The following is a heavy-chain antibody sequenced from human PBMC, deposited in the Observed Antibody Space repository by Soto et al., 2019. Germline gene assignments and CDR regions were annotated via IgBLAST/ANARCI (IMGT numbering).Heavy chain of an antibody. CDR1: GYTFTSYA. V-gene: IGHV1-3*01. CDR3: ARVGRCSGGSCYYYYGMDV. Sequence: QVPLVQSGAEVKKPGASVKVSCKASGYTFTSYAMHWVRQAPGQRLEWMGWINAGNGNTKYSQKFQGRVTITRDTSASTAYMELSSLRSEDTAVYYCARVGRCSGGSCYYYYGMDVWGQGTTVTVSS. CDR2: INAGNGNT. D-gene: IGHD2-15*01. J-gene: IGHJ6*02.